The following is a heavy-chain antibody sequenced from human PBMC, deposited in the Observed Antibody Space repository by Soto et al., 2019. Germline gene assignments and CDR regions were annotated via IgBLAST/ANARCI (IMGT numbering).Heavy chain of an antibody. V-gene: IGHV3-64D*08. Sequence: GGSLRLSCSASGFTFSSYAMHWVRQAPGKGLEYVSAISSNGGSTYYADSVKGRFTISRDNSKNTLYLQMSSLRAEDTAVYYCVKVIYCSGGSCYPEPLDYWGQGTLVTVSS. CDR1: GFTFSSYA. D-gene: IGHD2-15*01. CDR2: ISSNGGST. CDR3: VKVIYCSGGSCYPEPLDY. J-gene: IGHJ4*02.